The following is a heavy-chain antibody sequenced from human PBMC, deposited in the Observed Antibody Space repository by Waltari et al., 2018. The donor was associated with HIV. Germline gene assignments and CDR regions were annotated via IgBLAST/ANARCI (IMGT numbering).Heavy chain of an antibody. Sequence: QVQLHESGPGLVKPSQTLSLTCTVSGGSISSGGYYWSWIRQHPGKGLEWIGYIYYSGSTYYNPSLKSRVTISVDTSKNQFSLKLTSVTAADTAMYYCARDYYGSGGFDYWGQGILVTVSS. CDR1: GGSISSGGYY. J-gene: IGHJ4*02. V-gene: IGHV4-31*03. CDR2: IYYSGST. CDR3: ARDYYGSGGFDY. D-gene: IGHD3-10*01.